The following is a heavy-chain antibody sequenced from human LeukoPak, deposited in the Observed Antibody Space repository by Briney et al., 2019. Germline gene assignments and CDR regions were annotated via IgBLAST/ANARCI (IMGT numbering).Heavy chain of an antibody. J-gene: IGHJ4*02. CDR1: GFTFSSYA. CDR2: NSGSGGST. Sequence: GGSLRLSCAASGFTFSSYAMSWVRQAPGKGLEWVSANSGSGGSTYYADSVKGRFTISRDNSKNTLYLQMNSLRAEDTAVYYCAKDSPTYYYDSSGYLFDYWGQGTLVTVSS. CDR3: AKDSPTYYYDSSGYLFDY. V-gene: IGHV3-23*01. D-gene: IGHD3-22*01.